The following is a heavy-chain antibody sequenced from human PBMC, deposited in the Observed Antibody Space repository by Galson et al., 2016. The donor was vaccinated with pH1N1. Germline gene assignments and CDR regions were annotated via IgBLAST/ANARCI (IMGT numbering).Heavy chain of an antibody. D-gene: IGHD5-12*01. Sequence: LRLSCAASGFSLSSYSMNWVRQAPGKGLEWVSYISRSVTNIYYAGSVKGRFTISRDTAKNSLYLQMNSLKTEDTGVYYCTIDEEFSGLWDSWGQGTLVTVSS. CDR2: ISRSVTNI. J-gene: IGHJ5*01. V-gene: IGHV3-48*04. CDR1: GFSLSSYS. CDR3: TIDEEFSGLWDS.